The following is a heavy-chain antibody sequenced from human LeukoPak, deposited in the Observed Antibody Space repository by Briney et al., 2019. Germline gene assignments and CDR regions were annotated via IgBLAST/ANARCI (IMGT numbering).Heavy chain of an antibody. CDR1: GYTLTELS. J-gene: IGHJ4*02. D-gene: IGHD6-13*01. Sequence: GASVKVSCKVSGYTLTELSMHWVRQAPGKGLEWMGGFDPEDGETIYAQKFQGRVTMTEDTSTDTAYMELSSLRSEDTAVYYCATDLSGSSWYYFDCWGQGTLVTVSS. CDR3: ATDLSGSSWYYFDC. CDR2: FDPEDGET. V-gene: IGHV1-24*01.